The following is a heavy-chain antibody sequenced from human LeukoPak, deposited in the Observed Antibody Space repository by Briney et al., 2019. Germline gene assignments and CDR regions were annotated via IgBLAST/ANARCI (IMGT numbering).Heavy chain of an antibody. D-gene: IGHD3-10*01. V-gene: IGHV4-30-2*01. J-gene: IGHJ4*02. CDR3: AAYVLLWFGEPFGFDY. CDR2: ISRSGGT. CDR1: GGSISRGGFY. Sequence: SETLSLTCTVSGGSISRGGFYWSWIRQPPGNGLEWVGYISRSGGTYYNPSLKSRVTISVDRSKNQFSLKLSSVTAADTAVYYCAAYVLLWFGEPFGFDYWGQGTLVTVSS.